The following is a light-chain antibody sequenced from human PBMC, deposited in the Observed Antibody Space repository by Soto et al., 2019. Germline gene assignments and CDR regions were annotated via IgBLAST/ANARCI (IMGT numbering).Light chain of an antibody. V-gene: IGLV1-40*01. CDR2: GNS. CDR1: SSNIGAGYD. CDR3: QSYDSSLSGYV. J-gene: IGLJ1*01. Sequence: VLTQPPSVSGAPGQRVTISCTGSSSNIGAGYDVHWYQQLPGTAPKLLIYGNSNRPSGVPDRFSGSKSGTSASLAITGLQAEDEADYYCQSYDSSLSGYVFGTGTKVTV.